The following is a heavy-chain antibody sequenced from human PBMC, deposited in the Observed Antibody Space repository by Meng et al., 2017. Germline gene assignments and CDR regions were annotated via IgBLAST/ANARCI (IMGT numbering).Heavy chain of an antibody. CDR3: ARGGIAVAIDY. D-gene: IGHD6-19*01. Sequence: VPLVQSGAEVRKPGAAVNVSCNASGYTFTRYGISWVRQAPGKGLEWMGCISAYNGNTNYAQKLQGRVTMTTDTSTSTAYMELRSLRSDDTAVYYCARGGIAVAIDYWGQGTLVTVSS. J-gene: IGHJ4*02. CDR1: GYTFTRYG. CDR2: ISAYNGNT. V-gene: IGHV1-18*01.